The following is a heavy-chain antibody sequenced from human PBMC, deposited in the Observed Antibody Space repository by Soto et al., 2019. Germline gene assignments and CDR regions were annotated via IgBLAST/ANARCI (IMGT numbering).Heavy chain of an antibody. J-gene: IGHJ4*02. V-gene: IGHV4-4*02. CDR3: ARYSSGSSDPRLDY. Sequence: LSLTCAVSGGSIINNNWWTWVRQPPGKGLEWIGEIYHSGSTNYNPSLKSRVTISVDKSKNQFSLRLNSVTAADTAVYYCARYSSGSSDPRLDYWGQGTQVTVSS. D-gene: IGHD6-19*01. CDR2: IYHSGST. CDR1: GGSIINNNW.